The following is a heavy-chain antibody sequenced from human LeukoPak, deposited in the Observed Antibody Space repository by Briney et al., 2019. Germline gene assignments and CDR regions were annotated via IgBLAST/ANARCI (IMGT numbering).Heavy chain of an antibody. D-gene: IGHD1-20*01. CDR3: AKEAVRYNWNYYYMDV. Sequence: GGSLRLSCAASGFTFSSYAMSWVRQAPGKGLEWVSAISGSGGSTYYADSVKGRFTISRDNSKNTLYVQMSSLRAEDTAVYYCAKEAVRYNWNYYYMDVWGQGTLVTVSS. CDR2: ISGSGGST. CDR1: GFTFSSYA. V-gene: IGHV3-23*01. J-gene: IGHJ6*03.